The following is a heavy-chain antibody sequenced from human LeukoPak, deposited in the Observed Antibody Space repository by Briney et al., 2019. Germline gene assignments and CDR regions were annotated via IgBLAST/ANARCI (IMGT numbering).Heavy chain of an antibody. CDR1: GFTFSIYT. D-gene: IGHD6-6*01. CDR3: AREEDSSTIRSSHGMDV. J-gene: IGHJ6*02. CDR2: ISSGGTYI. Sequence: PGGSLRLSCATSGFTFSIYTINWVRQAPAKGLEWVSFISSGGTYIYNADSVKGRFTISRDNAKNSLYLQMNNLRAEDTAVYYCAREEDSSTIRSSHGMDVWGQGTTVTVSS. V-gene: IGHV3-21*01.